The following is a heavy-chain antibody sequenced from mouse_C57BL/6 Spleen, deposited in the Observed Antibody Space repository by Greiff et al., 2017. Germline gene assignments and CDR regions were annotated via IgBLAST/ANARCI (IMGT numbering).Heavy chain of an antibody. CDR3: VRLPGEFAY. CDR2: ILPGGGSP. V-gene: IGHV1-9*01. J-gene: IGHJ3*01. CDR1: GYTFTGYW. Sequence: QVQLQQSGAELMKPGASVKLSCKATGYTFTGYWIEWVKQRPGHGLEWIGEILPGGGSPNYNEKFKGKATFTADTSSNTAYMQLSSLTTEDSAIYCCVRLPGEFAYWGQGTLVTVSA.